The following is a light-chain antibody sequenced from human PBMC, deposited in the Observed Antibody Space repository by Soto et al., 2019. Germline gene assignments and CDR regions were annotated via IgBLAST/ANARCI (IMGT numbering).Light chain of an antibody. J-gene: IGLJ3*02. CDR2: DNN. Sequence: QSVLTQPPSVSGAPGQRVTISCTGSSSNIGAGYDVHWYQQLPGTAPKLLIYDNNNRPSGVPDLFSGSKSGTSASLAITGLQAEDEADYYCQSYDSSLSGWVFGGGTKVTVL. CDR3: QSYDSSLSGWV. CDR1: SSNIGAGYD. V-gene: IGLV1-40*01.